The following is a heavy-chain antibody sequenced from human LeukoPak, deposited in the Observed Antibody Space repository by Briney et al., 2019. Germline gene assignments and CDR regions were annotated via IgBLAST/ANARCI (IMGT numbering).Heavy chain of an antibody. CDR2: INRDGSEK. V-gene: IGHV3-7*03. CDR1: GFTLSSRW. Sequence: AGGSLRLTCVVSGFTLSSRWMMWVRQAPGKGLEWMTNINRDGSEKNYVDSVKGRFTITRDNAENSLYLQMNSLKVEDTAIYYCARSLPYGTTWYGRSDFWGQGTLVTVSS. CDR3: ARSLPYGTTWYGRSDF. J-gene: IGHJ4*02. D-gene: IGHD6-13*01.